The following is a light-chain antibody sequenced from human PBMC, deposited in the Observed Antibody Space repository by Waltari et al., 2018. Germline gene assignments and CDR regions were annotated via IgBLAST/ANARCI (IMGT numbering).Light chain of an antibody. CDR1: SPNIGNNS. CDR2: TTN. Sequence: QSVLTQPPSASGTPGQRVTISCSGNSPNIGNNSAHVYQQLPGTAPKLLIYTTNQRPSGVPDRFSGSKSGTSASLAISGLQSEDEADYYCATWDDSLNGPVFGGGTKLTVL. V-gene: IGLV1-44*01. J-gene: IGLJ2*01. CDR3: ATWDDSLNGPV.